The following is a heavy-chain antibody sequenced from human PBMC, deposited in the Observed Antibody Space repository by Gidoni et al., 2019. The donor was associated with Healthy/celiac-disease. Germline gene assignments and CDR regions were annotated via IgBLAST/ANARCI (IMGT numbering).Heavy chain of an antibody. CDR1: GCSISSSSYY. D-gene: IGHD2-15*01. CDR3: ARRLSGDEAFDI. Sequence: QLQLQESGPGLVKPSETLSLTCTVSGCSISSSSYYWGWLRQPPGKGREWIGSIDDSGSTYYNPSLKIRVTIAVDTSKNQFSLKLSSVTAADTAVYDCARRLSGDEAFDIWGQGTMVTVSS. CDR2: IDDSGST. J-gene: IGHJ3*02. V-gene: IGHV4-39*01.